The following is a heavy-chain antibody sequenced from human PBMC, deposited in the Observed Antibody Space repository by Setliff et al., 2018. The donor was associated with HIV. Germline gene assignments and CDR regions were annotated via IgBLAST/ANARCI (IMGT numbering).Heavy chain of an antibody. CDR2: INPNSGGT. V-gene: IGHV1-2*06. CDR1: GYTFTDYY. CDR3: ASDIAVIPAAPQVGGFDI. D-gene: IGHD2-2*01. Sequence: GASVKVSCKASGYTFTDYYIHWVRQAPGQGLEWMGRINPNSGGTNYAQKFQGRVTITRDTSISTTHMELSRLTSDDTAVYYCASDIAVIPAAPQVGGFDIWGQGTMVTVSS. J-gene: IGHJ3*02.